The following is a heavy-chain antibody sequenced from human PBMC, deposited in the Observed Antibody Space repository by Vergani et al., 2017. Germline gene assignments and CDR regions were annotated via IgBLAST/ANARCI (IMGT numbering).Heavy chain of an antibody. CDR2: IYWNDDK. D-gene: IGHD3-3*01. CDR3: ARTTRDFWSGYPIDY. J-gene: IGHJ4*02. Sequence: QITLKESGPTLVKPTQTLTLTCTFSGFSLSTSGVGVGWIRQPPGKALEWLALIYWNDDKRYSPSLKSRLTITKDTSKNQVVLTMTNMDPVDTATYYCARTTRDFWSGYPIDYWGQGTLVTVSS. CDR1: GFSLSTSGVG. V-gene: IGHV2-5*01.